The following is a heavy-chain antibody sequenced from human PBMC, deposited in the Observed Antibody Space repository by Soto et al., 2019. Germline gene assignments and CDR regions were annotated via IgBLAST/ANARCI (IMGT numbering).Heavy chain of an antibody. CDR1: GFIFSNYG. J-gene: IGHJ4*02. V-gene: IGHV3-33*01. D-gene: IGHD1-26*01. CDR2: IWFDGNAK. Sequence: QVQLVESGGGVVQPGRSLRLSCAASGFIFSNYGMHWVRQAPGKGLEWVAVIWFDGNAKYYADSVRGRFTLSRDNSKNTLYLQMNSLRAEDTAVYYRARCGTSSSIGGGTEVDCWGQGTLVTLSS. CDR3: ARCGTSSSIGGGTEVDC.